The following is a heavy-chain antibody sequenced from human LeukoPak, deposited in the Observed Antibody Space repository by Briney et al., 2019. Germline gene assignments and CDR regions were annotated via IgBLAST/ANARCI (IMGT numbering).Heavy chain of an antibody. CDR3: ARLDNGSPQAIDH. CDR1: GYSIISGYY. CDR2: IYHSGTT. D-gene: IGHD1-26*01. V-gene: IGHV4-38-2*01. Sequence: PSETLSLNCAVSGYSIISGYYWGWIRQPPGKGLEWIGSIYHSGTTYYNSSLKSRVTISGDTSKNQFSLNLSSVTAADTAVYYCARLDNGSPQAIDHWGQGTLVTVSS. J-gene: IGHJ1*01.